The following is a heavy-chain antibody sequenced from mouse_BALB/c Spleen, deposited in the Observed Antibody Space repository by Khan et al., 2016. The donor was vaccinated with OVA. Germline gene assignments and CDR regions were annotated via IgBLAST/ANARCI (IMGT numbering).Heavy chain of an antibody. V-gene: IGHV6-6*02. Sequence: EVKLEESGGGLVQPGGSMKLSCVASGFTFSNYWMNWVRQSPEKGLEWVAEIRLKSDDYVFHYAESVKGRFTIARADSKSSVYLDMNNIRAEYTGNYYCWLQLWGQGTTLTVSS. CDR1: GFTFSNYW. D-gene: IGHD2-2*01. CDR3: WLQL. CDR2: IRLKSDDYVF. J-gene: IGHJ2*01.